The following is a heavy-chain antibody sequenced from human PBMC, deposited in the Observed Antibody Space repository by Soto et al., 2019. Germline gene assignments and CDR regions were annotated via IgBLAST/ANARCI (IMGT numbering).Heavy chain of an antibody. Sequence: SETLSLTCAVYGGSFSGYYWSWIRQPPGKGLEWIGEINHSGSTNYNPSLKSRVTISVDTSKNQFSLKLSSVTAADTAVYYCARGGLRYFDWLLGYWGQGTLVTVSS. J-gene: IGHJ4*02. CDR1: GGSFSGYY. CDR2: INHSGST. CDR3: ARGGLRYFDWLLGY. D-gene: IGHD3-9*01. V-gene: IGHV4-34*01.